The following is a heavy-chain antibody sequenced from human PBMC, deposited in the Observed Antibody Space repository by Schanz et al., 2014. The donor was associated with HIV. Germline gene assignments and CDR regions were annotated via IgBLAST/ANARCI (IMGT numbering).Heavy chain of an antibody. V-gene: IGHV3-48*02. Sequence: EVQLLESGGGLVQPGGSLRLSCAASGFTFSNYAMTWVRQAPGKGLEWVSYISSSSTTRHYADSVKGRFTISRDNAKNSLSLQMNSLRDEDTAVYYCAKSRGDSWPYGMDVWGQGNLVTVS. CDR2: ISSSSTTR. D-gene: IGHD4-17*01. J-gene: IGHJ6*02. CDR1: GFTFSNYA. CDR3: AKSRGDSWPYGMDV.